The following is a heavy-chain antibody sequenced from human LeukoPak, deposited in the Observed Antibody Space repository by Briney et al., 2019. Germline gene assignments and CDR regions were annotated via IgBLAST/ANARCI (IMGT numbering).Heavy chain of an antibody. CDR1: GGSISSYY. CDR2: IYYSGST. Sequence: PSETLSLTCTVSGGSISSYYWSWIRQPPGKGLEWIGYIYYSGSTNYNPSLKSRVTISVDTSKNQFSLKLSSVTAADTAVYYCARLSMEGNWNGILFGYWGQGTLVTVSS. V-gene: IGHV4-59*08. D-gene: IGHD1-1*01. J-gene: IGHJ4*02. CDR3: ARLSMEGNWNGILFGY.